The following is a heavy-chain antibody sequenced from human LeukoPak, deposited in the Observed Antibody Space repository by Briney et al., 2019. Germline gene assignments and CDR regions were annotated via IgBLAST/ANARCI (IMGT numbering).Heavy chain of an antibody. CDR1: GGSISSYH. CDR2: IYYSGST. V-gene: IGHV4-59*08. Sequence: SETLSLTCTVSGGSISSYHWGWIRQPPGKGLEWIGYIYYSGSTNYNPSLRSRVTISLDTSKNQFSLKLSTVTAADTAVYYCAGTIGNYNYVNLDYWGQGTRVTVSS. J-gene: IGHJ4*02. D-gene: IGHD5-24*01. CDR3: AGTIGNYNYVNLDY.